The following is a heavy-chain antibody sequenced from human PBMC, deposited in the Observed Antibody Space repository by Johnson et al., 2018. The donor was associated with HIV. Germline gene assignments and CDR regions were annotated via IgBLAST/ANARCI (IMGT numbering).Heavy chain of an antibody. CDR1: GFTFSSYG. CDR2: ISYDGSNK. J-gene: IGHJ3*02. D-gene: IGHD3-16*01. V-gene: IGHV3-30*03. CDR3: AREFWGTSSPFDI. Sequence: VQLVESGGGVVQPGRSLRLSCAASGFTFSSYGMHWVRQAPGKGLEWVAVISYDGSNKYYADSVKGRFTISRDNSKNTLYLQMNSLRVDDTAVYYCAREFWGTSSPFDIWGQGTMVTVSS.